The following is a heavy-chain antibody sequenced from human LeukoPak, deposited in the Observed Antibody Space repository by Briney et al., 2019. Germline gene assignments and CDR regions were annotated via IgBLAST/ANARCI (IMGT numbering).Heavy chain of an antibody. Sequence: GGALRLSCAASEFTFSLYTMNWVRQAPGKGLERVSSISSGSYYMYYADSVKGGVTVSRDNAKISVYLQMNSLRAEDTAVYYCATATYYYASSGYRGCYFDYWGQGTLVTVSS. CDR3: ATATYYYASSGYRGCYFDY. CDR2: ISSGSYYM. CDR1: EFTFSLYT. D-gene: IGHD3-22*01. J-gene: IGHJ4*02. V-gene: IGHV3-21*01.